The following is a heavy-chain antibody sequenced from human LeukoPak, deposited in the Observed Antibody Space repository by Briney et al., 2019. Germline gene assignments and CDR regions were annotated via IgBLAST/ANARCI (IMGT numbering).Heavy chain of an antibody. CDR2: IRSSSSTI. V-gene: IGHV3-48*02. Sequence: GGCLRLSCAASGFSFSSYSMNWVRPAPGKGMEWDSYIRSSSSTINYADSVKGRFTISRDNAKHSLYMQTDSLRDEDTAVYYCARAGSHYYGSGSGFYFDYWGQGTLVTVSS. J-gene: IGHJ4*02. CDR3: ARAGSHYYGSGSGFYFDY. D-gene: IGHD3-10*01. CDR1: GFSFSSYS.